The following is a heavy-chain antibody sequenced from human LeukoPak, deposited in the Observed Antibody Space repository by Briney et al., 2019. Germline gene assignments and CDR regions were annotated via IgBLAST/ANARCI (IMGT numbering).Heavy chain of an antibody. J-gene: IGHJ5*02. CDR3: ARDLGTVTTRSNWFDP. CDR2: IYSGGST. Sequence: GGSLRLSCAASGFTVSSNYMSWVRQAPGKGLEWVSVIYSGGSTYYADSVKGRFTISRDNSKNTLYLQMNSLRAEDTAVYYCARDLGTVTTRSNWFDPRGQGTLVTVSS. V-gene: IGHV3-66*02. D-gene: IGHD4-11*01. CDR1: GFTVSSNY.